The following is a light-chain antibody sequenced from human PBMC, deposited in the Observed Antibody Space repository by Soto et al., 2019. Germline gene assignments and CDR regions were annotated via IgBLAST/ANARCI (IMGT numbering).Light chain of an antibody. V-gene: IGLV8-61*01. CDR1: SGSVSPRYY. J-gene: IGLJ1*01. CDR3: VLYMGSGFYV. Sequence: QTVVTLEPSFSVSPGGPVILTCGLSSGSVSPRYYPSWYQQTPGQAPRTLIYNTNTRSSGVPDRFSGSILGNKAALTITGAQADDESDYYCVLYMGSGFYVFGTGTKV. CDR2: NTN.